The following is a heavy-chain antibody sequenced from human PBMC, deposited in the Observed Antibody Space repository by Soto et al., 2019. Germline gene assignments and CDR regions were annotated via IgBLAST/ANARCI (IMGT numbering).Heavy chain of an antibody. CDR3: ARARGYYDFWSGYHRHYYYYGMDV. Sequence: AASVKVSCKASGYTFTGYYMHWVRQAPGQGLEWMGWINPNSGGTNYAQKFQGRVTMTRDTSISTAYMELSRLRSDDTAVYYCARARGYYDFWSGYHRHYYYYGMDVWGQGTTVTVSS. J-gene: IGHJ6*02. D-gene: IGHD3-3*01. V-gene: IGHV1-2*02. CDR2: INPNSGGT. CDR1: GYTFTGYY.